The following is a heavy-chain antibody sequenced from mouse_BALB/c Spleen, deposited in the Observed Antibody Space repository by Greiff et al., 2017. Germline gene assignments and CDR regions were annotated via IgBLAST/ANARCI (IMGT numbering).Heavy chain of an antibody. CDR2: IRNKANGYTT. CDR3: ARDRYYGSSYGYAMDY. D-gene: IGHD1-1*01. J-gene: IGHJ4*01. Sequence: EVKLQESGGGLVQPGGSLRLSCATSGFTFTDYYMSWVRQPPGKALEWLGFIRNKANGYTTEYSASVKGRFTISRDNSQSILYLQMNTLRAEDSATYYCARDRYYGSSYGYAMDYWGQGTSVTVSS. V-gene: IGHV7-3*02. CDR1: GFTFTDYY.